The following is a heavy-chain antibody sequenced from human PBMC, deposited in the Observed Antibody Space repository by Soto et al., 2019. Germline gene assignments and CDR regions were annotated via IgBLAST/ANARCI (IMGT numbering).Heavy chain of an antibody. CDR3: ARYVAAAGTFDY. CDR1: GGTFSSYA. D-gene: IGHD6-13*01. V-gene: IGHV1-69*12. Sequence: QVQLVQSGAEVKKPGSSVKVSCKASGGTFSSYAISWVRQAPGQGLEWMGGIIPIFGTANYAQKFQGRVTIXAXESTSTAYMELSSLRSEDTAVYYCARYVAAAGTFDYWGQGTLVTVSS. CDR2: IIPIFGTA. J-gene: IGHJ4*02.